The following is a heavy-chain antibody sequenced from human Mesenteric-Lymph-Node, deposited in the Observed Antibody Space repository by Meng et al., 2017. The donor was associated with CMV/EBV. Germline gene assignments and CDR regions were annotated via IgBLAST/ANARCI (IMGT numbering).Heavy chain of an antibody. V-gene: IGHV3-23*01. CDR1: GFTFSDYA. J-gene: IGHJ4*02. Sequence: GESLKISCGVSGFTFSDYAMTWVRQARGKGLEWVSSISSSGDISFCADSMKGRFIISRDNSKNTLYLQMNSLRAEDTAVYYCAKMPEPLEFYPFDYWGQGTRVTVSS. CDR3: AKMPEPLEFYPFDY. CDR2: ISSSGDIS. D-gene: IGHD3-3*02.